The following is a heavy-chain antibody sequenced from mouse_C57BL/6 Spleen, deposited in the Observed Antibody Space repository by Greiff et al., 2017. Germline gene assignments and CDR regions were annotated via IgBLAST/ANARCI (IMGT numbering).Heavy chain of an antibody. Sequence: EVKLMESGPGLVKPSQSLSLTCSVTGYSITSGYYWNWIRQFPGNKLEWMGYISYDGSNNYNPSLKNRISITRDTSKNQFFLKLNSVTTEDTATYYCASLYYGYDGHYYAMDYWGQGTSVTVSS. V-gene: IGHV3-6*01. CDR3: ASLYYGYDGHYYAMDY. D-gene: IGHD2-2*01. CDR2: ISYDGSN. CDR1: GYSITSGYY. J-gene: IGHJ4*01.